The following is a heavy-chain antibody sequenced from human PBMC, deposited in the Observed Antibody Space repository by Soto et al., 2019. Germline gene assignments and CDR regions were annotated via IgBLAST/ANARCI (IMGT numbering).Heavy chain of an antibody. CDR2: VYHSGST. J-gene: IGHJ4*02. CDR1: GGSISSYY. Sequence: PSETLSLTCTVSGGSISSYYWSWIRQSPGRGLEWIGYVYHSGSTTYNPSLKSRVTISVDTSKNQFSLKLGSVTAADTAVYYCAGGYPQLGFSYWGQGTLLPVSS. CDR3: AGGYPQLGFSY. V-gene: IGHV4-59*01. D-gene: IGHD6-13*01.